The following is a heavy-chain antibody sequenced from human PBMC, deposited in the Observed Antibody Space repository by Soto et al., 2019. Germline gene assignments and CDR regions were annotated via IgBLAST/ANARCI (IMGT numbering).Heavy chain of an antibody. CDR3: ARNVGGARAFDV. V-gene: IGHV3-11*06. CDR2: ISSGSRYT. CDR1: AFSFSDSY. D-gene: IGHD2-21*01. Sequence: QVQLVESGGGLVKPGGSLRLSCAASAFSFSDSYLSWIRQAPGKGLEWVSYISSGSRYTVYADSVKGRFTISRDNAKDSLYLQMNSLRAEDTAVYYCARNVGGARAFDVWGQGTMVTVSS. J-gene: IGHJ3*01.